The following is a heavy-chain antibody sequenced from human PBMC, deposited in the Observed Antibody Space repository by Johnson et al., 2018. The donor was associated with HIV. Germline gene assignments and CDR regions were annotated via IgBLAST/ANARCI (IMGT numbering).Heavy chain of an antibody. J-gene: IGHJ3*02. V-gene: IGHV3-15*01. Sequence: VQLVESGGGLVKPGGSLRLSCAASGFTFSNAWMSWVRQAPGKGLEWVGRIKSKTDGGTTDYAAPVKGRFTISRDDSKNTLYLQMNSLKTEYTAVYYCTTDRATNDAFDIWGQGSMVTVSS. CDR3: TTDRATNDAFDI. CDR2: IKSKTDGGTT. CDR1: GFTFSNAW. D-gene: IGHD1-26*01.